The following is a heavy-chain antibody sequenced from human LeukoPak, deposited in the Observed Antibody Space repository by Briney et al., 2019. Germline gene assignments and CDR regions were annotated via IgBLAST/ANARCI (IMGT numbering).Heavy chain of an antibody. CDR3: ARGEGYYASGSYYIDY. J-gene: IGHJ4*02. CDR1: GFTFSSYS. Sequence: GGSLRLSCAASGFTFSSYSMDWVRQAPGKGLEWVSSITTSSTYIYYADSVRGRFTISRDNATNSLYLRMSSLRVEDTSVYYCARGEGYYASGSYYIDYWGQGTLVTVSS. V-gene: IGHV3-21*01. D-gene: IGHD3-10*01. CDR2: ITTSSTYI.